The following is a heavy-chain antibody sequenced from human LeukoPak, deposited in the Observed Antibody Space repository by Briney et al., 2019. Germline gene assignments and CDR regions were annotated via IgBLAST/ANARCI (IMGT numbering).Heavy chain of an antibody. J-gene: IGHJ6*02. CDR3: ARLGDIVVVPAASYYYYGMDV. V-gene: IGHV4-34*01. Sequence: PSETLSLTCAVYGGSSSGYYWSWIRQPPGKGLEWIGEINHSGSTNYNPSLKSRVTISVDTSKNQFSLKLSSVTAADTAVYYCARLGDIVVVPAASYYYYGMDVWGQGTTVTVSS. CDR2: INHSGST. D-gene: IGHD2-2*01. CDR1: GGSSSGYY.